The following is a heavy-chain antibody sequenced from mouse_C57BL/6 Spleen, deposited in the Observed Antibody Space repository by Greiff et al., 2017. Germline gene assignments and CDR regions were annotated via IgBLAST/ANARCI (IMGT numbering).Heavy chain of an antibody. D-gene: IGHD1-1*01. CDR2: IDPSDSDT. J-gene: IGHJ3*01. V-gene: IGHV1-52*01. CDR3: ARPGSSYWFAY. Sequence: QVQLQQPGAELVRPGSSVKLSCKASGYTFTSYWMHWVKQRPIQGLEWIGNIDPSDSDTHYNQKFKDKATLTVDKSSSTAYMQLSSLTSEDAAVYYCARPGSSYWFAYWGQGTLVTVSA. CDR1: GYTFTSYW.